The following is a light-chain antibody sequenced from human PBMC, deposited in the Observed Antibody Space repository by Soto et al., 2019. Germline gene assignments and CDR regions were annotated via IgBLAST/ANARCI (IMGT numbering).Light chain of an antibody. CDR3: QQYNTYWT. CDR2: KAS. J-gene: IGKJ1*01. Sequence: DIQMTQSPSTLSASVGDRVTITCRASQSISSWLAWYQQKPGKAPKLLIYKASILESGVPSRFSGSGYGTEFTLTISSLQPDDFATYYCQQYNTYWTFGQGTKVEIK. V-gene: IGKV1-5*03. CDR1: QSISSW.